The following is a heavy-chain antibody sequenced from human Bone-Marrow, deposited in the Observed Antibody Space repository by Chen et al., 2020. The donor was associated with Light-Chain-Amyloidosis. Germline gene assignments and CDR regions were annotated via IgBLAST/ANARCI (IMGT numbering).Heavy chain of an antibody. J-gene: IGHJ3*01. D-gene: IGHD3-22*01. CDR3: ARRLYSDSAAYQPSSFDV. CDR2: IGSEGNFV. Sequence: EVQLVESGGDLVKPGGSLRLSCAASGFTFSSYSMNWVRQAPGRGLEWVAYIGSEGNFVYDADSVNGRFFSSRDNAKNSLFLQMSSLRVEDTALYYCARRLYSDSAAYQPSSFDVWGRGTIVTVSS. V-gene: IGHV3-21*01. CDR1: GFTFSSYS.